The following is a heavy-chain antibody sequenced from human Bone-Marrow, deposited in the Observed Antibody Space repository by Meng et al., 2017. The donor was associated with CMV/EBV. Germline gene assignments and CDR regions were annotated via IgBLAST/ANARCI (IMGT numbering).Heavy chain of an antibody. CDR2: INPSGGST. CDR3: ARDSPRLWSGYYRVGFGMDV. J-gene: IGHJ6*02. V-gene: IGHV1-46*01. Sequence: ASVKVSCKASGYTFTSYYMHWVRQAPGQGLEWMGIINPSGGSTSYAQKFQGRVTMTRDTSTSTVYMELSSLRSEDTAVYYCARDSPRLWSGYYRVGFGMDVWGQGTTVTVSS. CDR1: GYTFTSYY. D-gene: IGHD3-3*01.